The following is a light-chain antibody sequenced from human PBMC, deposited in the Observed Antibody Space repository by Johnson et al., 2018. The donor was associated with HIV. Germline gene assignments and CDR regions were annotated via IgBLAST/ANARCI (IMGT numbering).Light chain of an antibody. CDR3: GTWDSSLSAHYV. CDR2: DNN. Sequence: QSALTQPPSMSAAPGQKVTISCSGSSSNIGNNYVSWYQQLPGTAPKLLIYDNNKRPSGIPDRFSGSRSGTSATLGITGLQTGDEADYYCGTWDSSLSAHYVFGTGTKVTVL. CDR1: SSNIGNNY. J-gene: IGLJ1*01. V-gene: IGLV1-51*01.